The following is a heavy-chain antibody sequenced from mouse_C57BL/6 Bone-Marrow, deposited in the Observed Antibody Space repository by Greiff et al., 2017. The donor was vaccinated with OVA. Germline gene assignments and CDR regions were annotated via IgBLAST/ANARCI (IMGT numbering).Heavy chain of an antibody. Sequence: EVQRVESGGGLVQPGESLKLSCESNEYEFPSHDMPWVRKTPEKRLELVAAINSDGGSTYYPDTMERRSIISRDNTKKTLYLQMSSLRSEDTALYYCARLSNYAAMDYWGQGTSVTVSS. D-gene: IGHD2-5*01. V-gene: IGHV5-2*01. CDR2: INSDGGST. CDR3: ARLSNYAAMDY. J-gene: IGHJ4*01. CDR1: EYEFPSHD.